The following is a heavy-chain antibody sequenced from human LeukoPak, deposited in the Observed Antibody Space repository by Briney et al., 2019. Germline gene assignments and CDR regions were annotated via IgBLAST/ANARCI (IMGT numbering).Heavy chain of an antibody. D-gene: IGHD1-14*01. CDR2: IYYSGST. J-gene: IGHJ5*02. V-gene: IGHV4-59*01. CDR1: SGSISSYY. CDR3: ARTGIEFTRGWSDP. Sequence: SETLSLTCTVSSGSISSYYWSWIRQPPGKGLEWIGYIYYSGSTNYNTSLKSRVTISVDTSKNQFSLKLSSVTAADTAVYYSARTGIEFTRGWSDPWGQGTLITVSS.